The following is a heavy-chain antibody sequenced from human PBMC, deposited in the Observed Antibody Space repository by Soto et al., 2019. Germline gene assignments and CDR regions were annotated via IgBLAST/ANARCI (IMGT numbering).Heavy chain of an antibody. CDR3: ARADYVWGSYRSTSQFDY. V-gene: IGHV4-59*01. CDR2: IYYSGST. D-gene: IGHD3-16*02. Sequence: PSETLSLTCTVSGGSISSYYWSWIRQPPGKGLEWIGYIYYSGSTNYNPSLKSRVTISVDTSKNQFSLKLSSVTAADTAVYYCARADYVWGSYRSTSQFDYWGQGTLVTVSS. CDR1: GGSISSYY. J-gene: IGHJ4*02.